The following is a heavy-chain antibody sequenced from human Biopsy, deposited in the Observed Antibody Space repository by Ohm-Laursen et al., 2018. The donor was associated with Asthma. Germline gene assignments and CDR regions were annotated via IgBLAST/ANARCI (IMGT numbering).Heavy chain of an antibody. CDR1: NGTINSGGYF. Sequence: SQTLSFACSVSNGTINSGGYFWPWIRQDPGWGLEWIGFISYSGSTYYNPSLKSRVSISIDTSKNQFSLKLSSVTAADTAVYYCARAQDYYDSRGYYRSFDYWGQGTLVTVSS. CDR2: ISYSGST. V-gene: IGHV4-31*03. CDR3: ARAQDYYDSRGYYRSFDY. D-gene: IGHD3-22*01. J-gene: IGHJ4*02.